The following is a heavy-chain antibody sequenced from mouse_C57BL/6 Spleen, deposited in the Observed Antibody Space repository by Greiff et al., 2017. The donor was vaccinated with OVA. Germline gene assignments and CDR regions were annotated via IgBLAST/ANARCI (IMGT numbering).Heavy chain of an antibody. V-gene: IGHV1-15*01. CDR2: LDPETGGT. D-gene: IGHD1-1*01. Sequence: VQLQQSGAELVRPGASVTLSCKASGYTFTDYEMHWVKQTPVHGLEWIGALDPETGGTAYNQKFKGKAILTADKSSSTAYMERRSLTSEDSAVYYCTRFFTTGAMDYWGQGTSVTVSS. CDR1: GYTFTDYE. J-gene: IGHJ4*01. CDR3: TRFFTTGAMDY.